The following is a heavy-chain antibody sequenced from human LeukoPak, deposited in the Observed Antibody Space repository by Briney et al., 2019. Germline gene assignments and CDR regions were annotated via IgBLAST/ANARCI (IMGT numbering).Heavy chain of an antibody. D-gene: IGHD2-21*02. CDR1: GGSISSYY. Sequence: SETLSLTCTVSGGSISSYYWSWIRQPPGKGLEWIGYIYYSGSTNYNPSLKSRVTISVDTSRNQFSLKLSSVTAADTAVYYCARLPYCGGDCCSVNYYYYYGMDVWGQGTTVTVSS. J-gene: IGHJ6*02. CDR3: ARLPYCGGDCCSVNYYYYYGMDV. V-gene: IGHV4-59*01. CDR2: IYYSGST.